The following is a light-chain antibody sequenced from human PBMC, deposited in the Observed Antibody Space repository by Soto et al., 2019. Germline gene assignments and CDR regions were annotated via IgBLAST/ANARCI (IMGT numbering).Light chain of an antibody. CDR3: QQYNNWPLT. Sequence: EIVMTQSPATLSVSPGDRATLSCRASQSVGNDLAWYQQKPGQAPRLLIHDASTRATGIPARFSGSGSGTEFTLTISSLLSEDFAVYSCQQYNNWPLTFGGGTKVEIK. CDR1: QSVGND. V-gene: IGKV3D-15*01. CDR2: DAS. J-gene: IGKJ4*01.